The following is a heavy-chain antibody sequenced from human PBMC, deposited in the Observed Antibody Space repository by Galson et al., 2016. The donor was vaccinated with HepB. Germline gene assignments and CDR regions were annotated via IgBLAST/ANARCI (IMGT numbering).Heavy chain of an antibody. CDR1: GGSLSDYY. D-gene: IGHD3-10*01. V-gene: IGHV4-34*01. Sequence: ETLSLTCAVYGGSLSDYYWSWLRQPPGKGLDWIGEINRDGTTNYNPSLKRRVTISIDTSSNQFSLNLSSVTAADTAVYYCARNFGKTQGYWGQGTLVTVSA. CDR2: INRDGTT. J-gene: IGHJ4*02. CDR3: ARNFGKTQGY.